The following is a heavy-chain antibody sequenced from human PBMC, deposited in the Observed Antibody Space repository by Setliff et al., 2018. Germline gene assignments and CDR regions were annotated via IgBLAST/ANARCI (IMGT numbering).Heavy chain of an antibody. D-gene: IGHD6-19*01. CDR2: IGGKPDKYAT. CDR1: GFTFSGSA. CDR3: LLPCTSGWHNWADP. J-gene: IGHJ5*02. Sequence: PGESLKISCVASGFTFSGSAIHWVRQASGKGLEWIGQIGGKPDKYATDYGASAKGRFIISRDDSKKTAYLQMSSLRAEDTAMYYCLLPCTSGWHNWADPWGQGTLVTVSS. V-gene: IGHV3-73*01.